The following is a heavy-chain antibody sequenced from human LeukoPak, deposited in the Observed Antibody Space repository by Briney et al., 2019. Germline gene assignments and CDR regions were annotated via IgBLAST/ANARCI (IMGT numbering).Heavy chain of an antibody. CDR3: ARAGYSSSWLLY. CDR2: ISSGGRTI. J-gene: IGHJ4*02. Sequence: GGSLRLSCAASGFNFSSYEMNWVRQAPGKGLEWVSAISSGGRTIYYADSVKGRFTISRDNAKNSLYLQMNSLKAEDTAIYYCARAGYSSSWLLYWGQGTLVTVSA. D-gene: IGHD6-13*01. V-gene: IGHV3-48*03. CDR1: GFNFSSYE.